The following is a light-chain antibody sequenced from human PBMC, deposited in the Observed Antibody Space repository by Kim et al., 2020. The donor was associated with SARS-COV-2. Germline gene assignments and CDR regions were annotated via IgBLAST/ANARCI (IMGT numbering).Light chain of an antibody. Sequence: SASVGDKVILTCRASQCVSGLLAWYQQKPGKAPKVLIYKASILKSGVPSRFSGSGSGTEFALTISSLQPDDFATYYCQHYSGYLYAFGQGTKLEI. CDR3: QHYSGYLYA. V-gene: IGKV1-5*03. CDR1: QCVSGL. CDR2: KAS. J-gene: IGKJ2*01.